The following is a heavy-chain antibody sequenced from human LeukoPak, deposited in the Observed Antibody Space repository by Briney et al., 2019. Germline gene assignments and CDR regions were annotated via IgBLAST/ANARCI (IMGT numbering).Heavy chain of an antibody. Sequence: GGSLRLSCAASGFTFSSYAMSWVGQAPGKGLEWGSAISGSGGSTYYADSVKGRFTISRDNSKITLYLQMNSLRAEDTAVYYCAKVLAHPHLIVVVIRSFNAFDIWGQGTMVTVSS. D-gene: IGHD3-22*01. CDR1: GFTFSSYA. J-gene: IGHJ3*02. V-gene: IGHV3-23*01. CDR2: ISGSGGST. CDR3: AKVLAHPHLIVVVIRSFNAFDI.